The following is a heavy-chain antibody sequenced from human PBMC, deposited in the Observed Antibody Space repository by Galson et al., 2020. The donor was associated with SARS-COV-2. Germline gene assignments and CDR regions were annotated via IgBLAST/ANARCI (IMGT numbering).Heavy chain of an antibody. CDR1: GGSISSYY. D-gene: IGHD3-22*01. CDR2: IYYSGST. CDR3: ARAEGDSSGNPGMDY. V-gene: IGHV4-59*01. J-gene: IGHJ4*02. Sequence: SETLSLTCTVSGGSISSYYWSWIRQPPGKGLEWIGYIYYSGSTNYNPSLKSRVTISVDTSKNQFSLKLSSVTAADTAVYYCARAEGDSSGNPGMDYWGQGTLVTVSS.